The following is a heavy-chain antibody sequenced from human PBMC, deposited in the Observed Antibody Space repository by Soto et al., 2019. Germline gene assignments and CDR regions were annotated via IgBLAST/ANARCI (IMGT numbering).Heavy chain of an antibody. CDR1: RFTFSNYA. Sequence: EVQLLESGGDLVQSGGSLRLSCAASRFTFSNYAMSWVRQAPGKGLEWVSSVSAVGDITYYADSVKGRFTISRDNSKNALFLRMNSRRAEDTALYWCARGERGGSGSSASYYYSGLDVWGQGTTVTVSS. V-gene: IGHV3-23*01. CDR2: VSAVGDIT. D-gene: IGHD3-10*01. J-gene: IGHJ6*02. CDR3: ARGERGGSGSSASYYYSGLDV.